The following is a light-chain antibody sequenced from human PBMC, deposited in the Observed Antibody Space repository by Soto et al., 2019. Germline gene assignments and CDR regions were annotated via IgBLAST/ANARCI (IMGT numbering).Light chain of an antibody. Sequence: DIQMTQSPSSLSASVGDRVTITCRASRSISSYLNWYQQKPGKAPKLLIYDASSLESGVPSRFSGIGSGTEFTLSISSLQPEDFGTYYCQQCYMGWTFGQGTKVDIK. V-gene: IGKV1-39*01. CDR2: DAS. J-gene: IGKJ1*01. CDR1: RSISSY. CDR3: QQCYMGWT.